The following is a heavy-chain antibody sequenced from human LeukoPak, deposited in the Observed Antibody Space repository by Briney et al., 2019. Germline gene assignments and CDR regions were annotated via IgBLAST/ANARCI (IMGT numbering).Heavy chain of an antibody. Sequence: PGGSLRLSCGGFGFTFDDYAMHWVRQVPGKGLEWVSGISWTGGDRRFADSVKGRFTISRDNAKNTLYLQMNSLRAEDTAVYYCARVRVGSFNWFDPWGQGTLVTVSS. CDR2: ISWTGGDR. D-gene: IGHD3-10*01. J-gene: IGHJ5*02. CDR3: ARVRVGSFNWFDP. V-gene: IGHV3-9*01. CDR1: GFTFDDYA.